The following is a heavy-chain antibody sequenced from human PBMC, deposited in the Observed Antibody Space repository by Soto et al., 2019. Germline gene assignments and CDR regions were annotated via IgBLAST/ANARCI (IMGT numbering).Heavy chain of an antibody. J-gene: IGHJ6*02. CDR3: ASRTSVSYYYGMDV. CDR2: IDPSDSYT. Sequence: GESLKISCKGSGYSFTSYWISWVRQMPGKGLEWMGRIDPSDSYTNYSPSFQGHVTISADKSISTAYLQWSSLKASDTAMYYCASRTSVSYYYGMDVWGQGTTVTVSS. CDR1: GYSFTSYW. V-gene: IGHV5-10-1*01.